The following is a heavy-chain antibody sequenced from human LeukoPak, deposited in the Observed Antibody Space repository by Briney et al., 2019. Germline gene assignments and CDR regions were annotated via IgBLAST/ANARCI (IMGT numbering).Heavy chain of an antibody. CDR1: GGSISSGSYY. Sequence: SETLSLTCTVSGGSISSGSYYWSWIRQPAGKGLEYIGRIYTSGSTNYNPSLKSRVTISVDMSKNQFSLKVNSATAADTAVYYCARGIRRDGSTYGFDYWGQGTLVTVSS. CDR2: IYTSGST. CDR3: ARGIRRDGSTYGFDY. D-gene: IGHD5-24*01. V-gene: IGHV4-61*02. J-gene: IGHJ4*02.